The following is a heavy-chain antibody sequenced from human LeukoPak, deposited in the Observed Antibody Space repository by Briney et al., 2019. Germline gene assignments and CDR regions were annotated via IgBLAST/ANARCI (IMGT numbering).Heavy chain of an antibody. J-gene: IGHJ4*02. D-gene: IGHD6-19*01. Sequence: SETLSLTCAVYGGSFSGYYWGWIRQPPGKGLEWIGEINHSGSTNYNPSLKSRVTISVDTSKNQFSLKLSSVTAADTAVYYCATSLRLIAVAADFDYWGQGTLVTVSS. CDR2: INHSGST. V-gene: IGHV4-34*01. CDR1: GGSFSGYY. CDR3: ATSLRLIAVAADFDY.